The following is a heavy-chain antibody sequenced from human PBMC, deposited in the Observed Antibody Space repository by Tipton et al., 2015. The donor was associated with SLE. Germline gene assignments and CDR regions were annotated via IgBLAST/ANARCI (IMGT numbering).Heavy chain of an antibody. D-gene: IGHD5-12*01. V-gene: IGHV3-30-3*01. Sequence: SLRLSCAASGFTFSSYAMHWVRQAPGKGLEWVAVISYDGSNKYYADSVKGRFTISRDNSKNTLYLQMNSLRAEDTAVYYCAREGYNGYDRGDYWGQGTLVTVSS. CDR2: ISYDGSNK. CDR1: GFTFSSYA. CDR3: AREGYNGYDRGDY. J-gene: IGHJ4*02.